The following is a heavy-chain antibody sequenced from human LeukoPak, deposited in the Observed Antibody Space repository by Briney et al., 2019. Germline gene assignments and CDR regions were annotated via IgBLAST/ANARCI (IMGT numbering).Heavy chain of an antibody. CDR1: GFTFDDYA. Sequence: PGGSLRLSCAASGFTFDDYATHWVRQAPGKGLEWVANIKQDGSEKYYVDSVKGRFTISRDNAENSLYLQMTSLRAEDTAVYYCARDLAGPPQEAFDIWGQGTMVTVSS. J-gene: IGHJ3*02. CDR3: ARDLAGPPQEAFDI. CDR2: IKQDGSEK. V-gene: IGHV3-7*01.